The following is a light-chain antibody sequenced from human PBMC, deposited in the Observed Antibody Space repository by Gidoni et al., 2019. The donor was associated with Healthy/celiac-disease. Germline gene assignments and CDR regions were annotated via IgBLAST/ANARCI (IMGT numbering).Light chain of an antibody. CDR3: QQYGSSPLT. J-gene: IGKJ4*01. CDR1: QSVSSSY. V-gene: IGKV3-20*01. CDR2: AAS. Sequence: LTPSPGPLSLSPGEKATLPCRASQSVSSSYLAWYQQKPGQAPRLLIYAASSRATGVPYRFSGSGSGTDFTLTISRLEPEDFAVYYCQQYGSSPLTFGGGTKVEIK.